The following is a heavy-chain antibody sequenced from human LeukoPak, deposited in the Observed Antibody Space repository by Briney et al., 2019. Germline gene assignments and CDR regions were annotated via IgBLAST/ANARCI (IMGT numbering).Heavy chain of an antibody. J-gene: IGHJ4*02. CDR2: IRYDGSNK. V-gene: IGHV3-30*02. CDR3: AKDLTNAYCSGGSCYYYDY. CDR1: GFTFSSYG. Sequence: PGGSLRLSCAASGFTFSSYGMHWVRQAPGKGLEWVAFIRYDGSNKYYADSVKGRFTISRDNSKNTLYLQMNSLRAEDTAVYYCAKDLTNAYCSGGSCYYYDYWGQGTLVTVSS. D-gene: IGHD2-15*01.